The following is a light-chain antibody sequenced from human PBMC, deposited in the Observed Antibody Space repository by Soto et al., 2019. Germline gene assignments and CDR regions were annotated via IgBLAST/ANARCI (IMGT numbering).Light chain of an antibody. CDR1: KLGDQY. CDR2: KNY. Sequence: SYELTQPPSVSVSPGQTASITCSGDKLGDQYACWYQQKPGQSPVLVIYKNYKRPSGIPERFSGSKSGNTATLTISGTQAMDEADYYCQAWDSNTAWRVVFGGGTKLTVL. J-gene: IGLJ2*01. CDR3: QAWDSNTAWRVV. V-gene: IGLV3-1*01.